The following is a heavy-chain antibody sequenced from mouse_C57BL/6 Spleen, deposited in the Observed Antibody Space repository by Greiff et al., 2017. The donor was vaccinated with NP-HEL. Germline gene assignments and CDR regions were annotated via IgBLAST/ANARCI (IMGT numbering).Heavy chain of an antibody. CDR1: GFTFSSYG. D-gene: IGHD2-4*01. CDR2: ISSGGSYT. CDR3: ARRFDYDGGYAMDY. J-gene: IGHJ4*01. V-gene: IGHV5-6*02. Sequence: EVKVVESGGDLVKPGGSLKLSCAASGFTFSSYGMSWVRQTPDKRLEWVATISSGGSYTYYPDSVKGRFTISRDNAKNTLYLQMSSLKSEDTAMYYCARRFDYDGGYAMDYWGQGTSVTVSS.